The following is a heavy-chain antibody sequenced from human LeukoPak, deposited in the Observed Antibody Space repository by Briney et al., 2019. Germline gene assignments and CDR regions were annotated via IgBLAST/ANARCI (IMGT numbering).Heavy chain of an antibody. CDR3: ARDQEGFDY. CDR1: GYTFTSNY. J-gene: IGHJ4*02. CDR2: TYPRDGST. V-gene: IGHV1-46*01. Sequence: GASVKVSCKASGYTFTSNYIHWARQAPGQGLEWMGMTYPRDGSTSYAQKFQGRVTVTRDTSTSTVHMELSGLRSEDTAVYYCARDQEGFDYWGQGTLVTVSS.